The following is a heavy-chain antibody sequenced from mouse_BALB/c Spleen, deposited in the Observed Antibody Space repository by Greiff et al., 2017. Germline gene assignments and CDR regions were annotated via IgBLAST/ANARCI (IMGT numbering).Heavy chain of an antibody. CDR2: INSNGGST. Sequence: EVHLVESGGGLVQPGGSLKLSCAASGFTFSSYGMSWVRQTPDKRLELVATINSNGGSTYYPDSVKGRFTISRDNAKNTLYLQMSSLKSEDTAMYYCARDRGYYVFAYWGQGTLVTVSA. CDR3: ARDRGYYVFAY. V-gene: IGHV5-6-3*01. CDR1: GFTFSSYG. J-gene: IGHJ3*01. D-gene: IGHD2-3*01.